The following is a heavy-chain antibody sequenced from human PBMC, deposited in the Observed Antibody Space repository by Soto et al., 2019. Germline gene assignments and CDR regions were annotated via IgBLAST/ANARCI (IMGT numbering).Heavy chain of an antibody. Sequence: QVQLQESGPGLVKPSQTLSLTCTVSGVSISSDAYYWNWIRQHPGKGLEWIGYIHYSGSTHYNPSLKSRVTISVDTSKNQFSLILSSVTAADTAVFYCARSRGGEVVPAATQYFDYWGQGTLVTVSS. V-gene: IGHV4-31*03. D-gene: IGHD2-2*01. J-gene: IGHJ4*02. CDR3: ARSRGGEVVPAATQYFDY. CDR2: IHYSGST. CDR1: GVSISSDAYY.